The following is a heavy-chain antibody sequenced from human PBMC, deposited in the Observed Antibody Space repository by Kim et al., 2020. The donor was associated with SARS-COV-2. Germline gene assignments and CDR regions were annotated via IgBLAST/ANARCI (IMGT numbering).Heavy chain of an antibody. J-gene: IGHJ6*02. D-gene: IGHD3-3*01. CDR1: GGSISSSSYY. V-gene: IGHV4-39*07. CDR3: ARGGRFLEWPLKYYYYYYGMDV. Sequence: SETLSLTCTVSGGSISSSSYYWGWIRQPPGKGLVWIGSIYYSGSTYYNPSLKSRVTISVDTSKNQFSLKLSSVTAADTAVYYCARGGRFLEWPLKYYYYYYGMDVWGQGTTVTVSS. CDR2: IYYSGST.